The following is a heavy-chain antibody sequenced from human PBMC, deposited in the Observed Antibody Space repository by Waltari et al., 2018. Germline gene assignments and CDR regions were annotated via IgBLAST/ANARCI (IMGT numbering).Heavy chain of an antibody. D-gene: IGHD6-13*01. V-gene: IGHV3-7*01. CDR1: GFTFSSYW. J-gene: IGHJ5*02. Sequence: EVQLVESGGGLVQPGGSLRLSCAASGFTFSSYWMSWVRQAPGKGLEWVANIKQDGSEKYYVDSVKGRFTISRDNAKNSLYLQMNSLRAEDTAVYYCARVFNSWYNWFGPWGQGTLVTVSS. CDR3: ARVFNSWYNWFGP. CDR2: IKQDGSEK.